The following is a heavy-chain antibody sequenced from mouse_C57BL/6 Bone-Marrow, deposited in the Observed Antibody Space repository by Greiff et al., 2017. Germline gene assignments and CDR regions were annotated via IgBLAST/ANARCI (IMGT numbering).Heavy chain of an antibody. Sequence: QVQLQQPGAELVKPGASVKVSCKASGYTFTSYWMHWVKQRPGQGLEWIGRIHPSDSDTNYNQKFKGKATLTVDKSSSTAYMQLSSLTSKDSAVYYCAIADSSGPWFAYWGQGTLVTVSA. CDR3: AIADSSGPWFAY. J-gene: IGHJ3*01. V-gene: IGHV1-74*01. D-gene: IGHD3-2*02. CDR2: IHPSDSDT. CDR1: GYTFTSYW.